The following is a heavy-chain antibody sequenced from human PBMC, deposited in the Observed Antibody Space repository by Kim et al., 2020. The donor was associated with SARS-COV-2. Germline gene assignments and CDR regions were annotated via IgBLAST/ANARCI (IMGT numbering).Heavy chain of an antibody. V-gene: IGHV1-3*04. CDR2: INTGNGNT. CDR1: GYTFTSYA. D-gene: IGHD6-19*01. CDR3: ARAHSSGWYECDY. J-gene: IGHJ4*02. Sequence: ASVKVSCKASGYTFTSYAMQWVRQAPGQRLEWMGWINTGNGNTKYSQKFQGRVTITRDTSASTVYMELSSLRSEDTAVYYCARAHSSGWYECDYWGQGTLVTVSS.